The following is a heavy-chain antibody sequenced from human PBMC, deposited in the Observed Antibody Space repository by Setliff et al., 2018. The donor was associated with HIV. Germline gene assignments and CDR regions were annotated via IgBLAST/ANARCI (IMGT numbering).Heavy chain of an antibody. CDR2: IAYDGSNK. V-gene: IGHV3-30*03. Sequence: PGESLKISCAVPGFTFSSHWMSWVRRAPGKRLEWVAVIAYDGSNKYYADSVKGRFTISRDNSKNMMNLQMNSLRAEDTAVYYCARGRGESRTNYFDYWGQGTLVTVSS. CDR1: GFTFSSHW. J-gene: IGHJ4*02. CDR3: ARGRGESRTNYFDY.